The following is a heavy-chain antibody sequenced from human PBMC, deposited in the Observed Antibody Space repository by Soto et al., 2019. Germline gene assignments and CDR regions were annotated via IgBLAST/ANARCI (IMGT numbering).Heavy chain of an antibody. CDR2: ISGSGGST. V-gene: IGHV3-23*01. D-gene: IGHD2-2*02. Sequence: GGSLRLSCAASGFTFSSYAMSWVRQAPGKGLEWVSAISGSGGSTYYADSVKGRFTISRDNSKNTLYLQMNSLRAEDTAVYYCAKDLYRVVVVPAAIVATPAFDYWGQGTLVTVSS. J-gene: IGHJ4*02. CDR1: GFTFSSYA. CDR3: AKDLYRVVVVPAAIVATPAFDY.